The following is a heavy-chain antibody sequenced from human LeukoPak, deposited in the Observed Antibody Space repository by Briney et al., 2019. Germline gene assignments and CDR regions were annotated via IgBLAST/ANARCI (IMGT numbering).Heavy chain of an antibody. CDR3: AKKDDCSGGSCYLG. Sequence: GGSLTLSCAASGFTFSSYAMSWVRQPPGKGLEWVSAISGSGGSTYYADSMKGWFNLYRDNSKKTLYLKMNSLSAEDTAIYYCAKKDDCSGGSCYLGWGQGTLVTVSS. V-gene: IGHV3-23*01. CDR2: ISGSGGST. J-gene: IGHJ4*02. CDR1: GFTFSSYA. D-gene: IGHD2-15*01.